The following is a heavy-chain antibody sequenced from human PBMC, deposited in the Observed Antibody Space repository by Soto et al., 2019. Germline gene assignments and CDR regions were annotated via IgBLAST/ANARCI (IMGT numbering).Heavy chain of an antibody. D-gene: IGHD3-10*01. J-gene: IGHJ4*02. CDR2: IYYSGST. CDR3: ARLRTDYYGSQGGADY. Sequence: LSLTCSVAGGSISSYYWSWIRQTPGKGLEWIGYIYYSGSTNYNPSLKSRVTISVDTSKNQFSLKLSSVTAADTAVYYCARLRTDYYGSQGGADYWGQGTLVTVSS. V-gene: IGHV4-59*08. CDR1: GGSISSYY.